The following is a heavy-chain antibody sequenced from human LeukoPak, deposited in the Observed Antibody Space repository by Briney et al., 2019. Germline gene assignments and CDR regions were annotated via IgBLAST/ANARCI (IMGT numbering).Heavy chain of an antibody. J-gene: IGHJ4*02. CDR1: GFTFSDYY. CDR2: ISSSGSTI. CDR3: ARDAKLAAFDY. D-gene: IGHD6-6*01. V-gene: IGHV3-11*04. Sequence: GGSLRLSCAASGFTFSDYYMSWIRQAPGKGLEWVSYISSSGSTIYYADSVKGRFTISRDNSKNTLYLQMNSLRAEDTAVFYCARDAKLAAFDYWGRGTLVTVSS.